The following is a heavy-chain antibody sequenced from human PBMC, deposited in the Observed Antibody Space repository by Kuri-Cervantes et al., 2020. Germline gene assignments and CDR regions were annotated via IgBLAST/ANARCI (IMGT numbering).Heavy chain of an antibody. Sequence: GESLKISCAASGFTFSSYSMNWVRQAPGKGLEWVSYISSSSSTIYYADSVKGRFTISRDNAKNSLYLQMNSLRDEDTAVYYCARVPQYYDILTGYLTYYYYYYGMDVWGQGTTVTVSS. J-gene: IGHJ6*02. D-gene: IGHD3-9*01. V-gene: IGHV3-48*02. CDR2: ISSSSSTI. CDR1: GFTFSSYS. CDR3: ARVPQYYDILTGYLTYYYYYYGMDV.